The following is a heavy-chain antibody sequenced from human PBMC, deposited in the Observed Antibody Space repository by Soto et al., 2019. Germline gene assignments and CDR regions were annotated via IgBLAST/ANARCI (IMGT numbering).Heavy chain of an antibody. CDR2: ISYDGSNK. D-gene: IGHD1-26*01. V-gene: IGHV3-30*18. CDR3: AKDVVVGATTGLGDYYYYYGMDV. Sequence: QVQLVESGGGVVQPGRSLRLSCAASGFTFSSYGMHWVRQAPGKGLEWVAVISYDGSNKYYADSVKGRVTISRDNSKNTLYLQMNRLRAEDTAVYYCAKDVVVGATTGLGDYYYYYGMDVWGQGTTVTVSS. J-gene: IGHJ6*02. CDR1: GFTFSSYG.